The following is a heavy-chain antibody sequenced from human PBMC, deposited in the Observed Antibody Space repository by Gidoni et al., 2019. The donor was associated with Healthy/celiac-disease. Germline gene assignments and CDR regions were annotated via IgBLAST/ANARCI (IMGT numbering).Heavy chain of an antibody. V-gene: IGHV4-39*01. J-gene: IGHJ4*02. CDR2: ST. Sequence: STYYNPSLKSRVTISVDTSKNQFSLKLSSVTAADTAVYYCARLGGGSPRDFDYWGQGTLVTVSS. CDR3: ARLGGGSPRDFDY. D-gene: IGHD1-26*01.